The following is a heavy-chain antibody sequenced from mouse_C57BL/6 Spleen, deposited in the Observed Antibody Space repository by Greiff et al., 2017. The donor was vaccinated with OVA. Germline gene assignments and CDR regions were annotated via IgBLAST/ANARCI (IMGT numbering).Heavy chain of an antibody. J-gene: IGHJ3*01. V-gene: IGHV1-55*01. Sequence: QVQLQQPGAELVKPGASVKMSCKASGYTFTSYWITWVKQRPGQGLEWIGDIYPGSGSTNYTEKFKSKATLTVDTSSSTAYMQLSSLTSEDSAVYYCARRYYDYETWFAYWGQGTLVTVSA. CDR1: GYTFTSYW. D-gene: IGHD2-4*01. CDR3: ARRYYDYETWFAY. CDR2: IYPGSGST.